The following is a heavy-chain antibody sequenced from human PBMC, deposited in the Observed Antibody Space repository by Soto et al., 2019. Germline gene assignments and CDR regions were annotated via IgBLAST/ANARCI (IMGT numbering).Heavy chain of an antibody. Sequence: GGSLRLSCVASGFTFSSYSVNWVRQAPGKGLEWVSYISGSGSPMRYADSVKGRFTISRDNAKNSLYLQMSSLSAEDTAVYYCARDSKWSFDYWGQGTLVTVSS. D-gene: IGHD2-15*01. CDR2: ISGSGSPM. J-gene: IGHJ4*02. CDR1: GFTFSSYS. CDR3: ARDSKWSFDY. V-gene: IGHV3-48*01.